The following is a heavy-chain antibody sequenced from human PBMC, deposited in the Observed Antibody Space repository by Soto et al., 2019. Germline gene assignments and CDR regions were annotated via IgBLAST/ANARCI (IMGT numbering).Heavy chain of an antibody. Sequence: ASVKVSCKASGGTFSSYAISWVRQAPGQGLEWMGGIIPIFGTANYARKFQGRVTITADKSTSTAYMELSSLRSEDTAVYYCARGNPPIASGSLDYWGQGTLVTVSS. CDR3: ARGNPPIASGSLDY. J-gene: IGHJ4*02. CDR2: IIPIFGTA. V-gene: IGHV1-69*06. D-gene: IGHD3-10*01. CDR1: GGTFSSYA.